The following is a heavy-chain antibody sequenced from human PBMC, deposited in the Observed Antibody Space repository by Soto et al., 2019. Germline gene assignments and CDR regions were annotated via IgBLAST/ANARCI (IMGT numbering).Heavy chain of an antibody. CDR2: IWYDGGIK. J-gene: IGHJ6*01. CDR3: ARDRGSSWPYGMDV. V-gene: IGHV3-33*01. CDR1: GFTFTSYG. Sequence: QVQLVESGGGVVQPGRSLRLSCAASGFTFTSYGIHGVRQPPGKGLEGVAVIWYDGGIKYYANSVKGRFTISRDNSKNTLYLQMNSLRAEDTAVYYCARDRGSSWPYGMDVG. D-gene: IGHD6-13*01.